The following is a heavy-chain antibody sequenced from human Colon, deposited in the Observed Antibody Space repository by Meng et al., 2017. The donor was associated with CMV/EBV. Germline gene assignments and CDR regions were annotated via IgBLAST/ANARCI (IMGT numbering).Heavy chain of an antibody. Sequence: QGQLVKVGAEVKKPGSSVKGSCRTSGGSFSNYAVSWVRQAPGQGLEWMGGIVPIFVTPNYAQKFQGRVTVTADESTSTAYMELSSLTSEDTAIYYCARARDRDGLYNFDSWGQGTLVTVSS. J-gene: IGHJ4*02. D-gene: IGHD5-24*01. V-gene: IGHV1-69*12. CDR2: IVPIFVTP. CDR1: GGSFSNYA. CDR3: ARARDRDGLYNFDS.